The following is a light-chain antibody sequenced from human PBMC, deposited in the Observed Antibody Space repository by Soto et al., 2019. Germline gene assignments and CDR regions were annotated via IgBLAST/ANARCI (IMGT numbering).Light chain of an antibody. CDR3: QSYDSSNHVV. CDR1: SGSIASNY. J-gene: IGLJ2*01. CDR2: DDN. V-gene: IGLV6-57*02. Sequence: FMLTQPHSVSESPGKTVTISCTGSSGSIASNYVQWYQQRPGSAPTTVIFDDNQRPSEVPDRFSGSIDSSSNSASLTISGLKTEDEADYYCQSYDSSNHVVFGGGTKLTVL.